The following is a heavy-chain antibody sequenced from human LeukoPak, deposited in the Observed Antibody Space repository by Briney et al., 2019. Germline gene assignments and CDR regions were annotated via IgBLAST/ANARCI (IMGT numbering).Heavy chain of an antibody. D-gene: IGHD2-2*01. CDR3: ARLDIVVVPAAMCYIDY. CDR2: IYYSGST. CDR1: GGSISSYY. Sequence: PSETLSLTCTVSGGSISSYYWSWIRQPPRKGLEWIGYIYYSGSTNYNTSLKSRVTISVDTSKIQFSLKLSSVTAAETAVYYCARLDIVVVPAAMCYIDYWGQGTLGTVSS. J-gene: IGHJ4*02. V-gene: IGHV4-59*08.